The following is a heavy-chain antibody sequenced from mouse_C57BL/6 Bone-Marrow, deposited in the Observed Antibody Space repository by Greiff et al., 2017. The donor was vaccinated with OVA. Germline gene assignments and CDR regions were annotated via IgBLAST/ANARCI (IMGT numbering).Heavy chain of an antibody. V-gene: IGHV10-1*01. CDR3: VSEVWYDDGDHYFAMDY. CDR2: IRSKSNNYAT. D-gene: IGHD2-4*01. Sequence: EVMLVESGGGLVQPKGSLKLSCAASGFSFNTYAMNWVRQAPGKGLEWVARIRSKSNNYATYCDDSGKDRFTISRDDSESMLYLQMNTVNTEVTGMSSGVSEVWYDDGDHYFAMDYWGQGTSVTVSA. CDR1: GFSFNTYA. J-gene: IGHJ4*01.